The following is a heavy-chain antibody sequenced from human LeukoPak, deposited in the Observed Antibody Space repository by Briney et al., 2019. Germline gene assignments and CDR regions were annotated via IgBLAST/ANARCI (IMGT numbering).Heavy chain of an antibody. CDR1: AGHISSYC. D-gene: IGHD6-13*01. CDR2: IYYSGST. J-gene: IGHJ4*02. Sequence: SETLSLTCTVSAGHISSYCWSWIRQPPGKGLEWIGSIYYSGSTYYNPSLESRVTISVDTSKNQFSLKLSSVTAADTAVYYCAATNCIAAAGCESLGGPYYFDYWGQGTLVTVSS. V-gene: IGHV4-59*05. CDR3: AATNCIAAAGCESLGGPYYFDY.